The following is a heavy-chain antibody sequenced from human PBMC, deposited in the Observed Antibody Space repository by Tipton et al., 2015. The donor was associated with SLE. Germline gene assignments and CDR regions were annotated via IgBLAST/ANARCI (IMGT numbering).Heavy chain of an antibody. J-gene: IGHJ4*02. V-gene: IGHV4-34*09. Sequence: LRLSCAIYGGSFNGYSWSWIRQAPGKGVEWIGEINHRGSTNYNPSLKSRLTISVDTSKNQFSLNLSSVTAADTAVYYCARDDCSGGSCHGDYWGQGTLVTVSS. D-gene: IGHD2-15*01. CDR2: INHRGST. CDR3: ARDDCSGGSCHGDY. CDR1: GGSFNGYS.